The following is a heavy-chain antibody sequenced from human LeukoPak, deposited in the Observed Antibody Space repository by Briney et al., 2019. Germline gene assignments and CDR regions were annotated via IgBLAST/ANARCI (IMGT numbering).Heavy chain of an antibody. Sequence: GRSLRLSCAASGFTFSSYGMHWVRQPPGEGLEWVAVIAHDGAIKLYADAVKGRFTISRDNSRNTLYLEMNNLRGEDTAVYFCAADSRLGVPDYFDYWGQGTLVTVSS. CDR2: IAHDGAIK. CDR3: AADSRLGVPDYFDY. CDR1: GFTFSSYG. D-gene: IGHD1-26*01. V-gene: IGHV3-30*19. J-gene: IGHJ4*02.